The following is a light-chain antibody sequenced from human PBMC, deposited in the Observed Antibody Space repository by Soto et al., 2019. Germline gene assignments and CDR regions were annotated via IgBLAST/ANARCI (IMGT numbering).Light chain of an antibody. J-gene: IGKJ3*01. CDR3: QQYDGN. V-gene: IGKV1-5*01. CDR1: QTINNW. Sequence: DIQLTQSPSTLSASVGDRVTLTCRASQTINNWLAWYQQKPGKAPKVLIYDASSLERGVPSRFSGSGSGTEFTLTISSLQPDDFATYYCQQYDGNFGPGTKVDIK. CDR2: DAS.